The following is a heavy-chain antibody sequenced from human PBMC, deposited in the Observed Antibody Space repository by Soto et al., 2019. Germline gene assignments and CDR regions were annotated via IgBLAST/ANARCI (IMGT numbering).Heavy chain of an antibody. D-gene: IGHD3-10*01. CDR1: GFTCTSSA. V-gene: IGHV1-58*02. Sequence: ASVKVSCKASGFTCTSSAMQWVRQARGQRLEWIGWIVVGSGNTNYAQKFQERVTITRDMSTSTAYMELSSLRSEDTAVYYCAVAALLWFGELPPAFDYWGQGTLVTVSS. CDR2: IVVGSGNT. J-gene: IGHJ4*02. CDR3: AVAALLWFGELPPAFDY.